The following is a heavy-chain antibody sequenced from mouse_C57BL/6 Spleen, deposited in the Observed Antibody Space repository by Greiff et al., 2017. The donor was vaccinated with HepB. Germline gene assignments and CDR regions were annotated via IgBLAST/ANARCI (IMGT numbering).Heavy chain of an antibody. CDR3: ARDYGSSSHWYFDD. J-gene: IGHJ1*03. D-gene: IGHD1-1*01. Sequence: VQLQQSGPELVKPGASVKISCKASGYAFSSSWMNWVKQRPGKGLEWIGRIYPGDGDTNYNGKFKGKATLTADKSSSTAYMQLSSRTSEDSAVYLWARDYGSSSHWYFDDWGTGATVTVAS. V-gene: IGHV1-82*01. CDR2: IYPGDGDT. CDR1: GYAFSSSW.